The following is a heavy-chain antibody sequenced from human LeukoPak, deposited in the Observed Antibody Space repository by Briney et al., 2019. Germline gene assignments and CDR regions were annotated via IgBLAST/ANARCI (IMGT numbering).Heavy chain of an antibody. CDR1: GDSISSYY. CDR2: IYYSGST. Sequence: PSETLSLTCTASGDSISSYYWSWIRQPPGKGLEWIGYIYYSGSTNYNPSLKSRVTISVDTSKNQFSLKLSSVAAADTAVYYCASHCSSTSCYGMDVWGQGTTVTVSS. J-gene: IGHJ6*02. D-gene: IGHD2-2*01. CDR3: ASHCSSTSCYGMDV. V-gene: IGHV4-59*01.